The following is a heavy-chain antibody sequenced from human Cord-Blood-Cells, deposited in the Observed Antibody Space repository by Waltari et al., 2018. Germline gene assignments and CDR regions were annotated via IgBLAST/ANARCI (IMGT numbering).Heavy chain of an antibody. CDR1: GGSISSSSYY. CDR3: ARLVYYYDSSGYRYFDY. J-gene: IGHJ4*02. Sequence: QLQLQESGPGLVKPSETLSLTCTVSGGSISSSSYYWGWIRQPPGKGLEWIGSIYYSGSTDYTPPLKRRVTISVDTSKNQFSLKLSSVTAADTAVYYCARLVYYYDSSGYRYFDYWGQGTLVTVSS. V-gene: IGHV4-39*01. D-gene: IGHD3-22*01. CDR2: IYYSGST.